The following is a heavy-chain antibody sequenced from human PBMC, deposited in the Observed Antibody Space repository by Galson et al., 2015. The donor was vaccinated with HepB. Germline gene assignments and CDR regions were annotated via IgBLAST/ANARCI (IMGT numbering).Heavy chain of an antibody. J-gene: IGHJ5*02. CDR3: AKDPWDDYVAAGWFDP. CDR1: GFTFSSYA. V-gene: IGHV3-23*01. D-gene: IGHD3-16*01. CDR2: ISGSGDNT. Sequence: SLRLSCAASGFTFSSYAMSWVRQAPGKGLEWVSAISGSGDNTYYADSVKGRLTISRDNSKNMLYLQMNSLRAEDTAVYYCAKDPWDDYVAAGWFDPWGQGTLVTVSS.